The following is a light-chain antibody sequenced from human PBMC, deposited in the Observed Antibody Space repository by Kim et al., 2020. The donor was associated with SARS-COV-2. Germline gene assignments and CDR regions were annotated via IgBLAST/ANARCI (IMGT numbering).Light chain of an antibody. J-gene: IGLJ2*01. CDR2: QDD. CDR3: QTWDSRTAV. V-gene: IGLV3-1*01. Sequence: SVSPGQTATITCSGDNLGDKYASWYQQKPGQSPLLVIYQDDKRPSGIPGRFSGSNSGNTATLTISGTQTTDEADYYCQTWDSRTAVFGGGTQLTVL. CDR1: NLGDKY.